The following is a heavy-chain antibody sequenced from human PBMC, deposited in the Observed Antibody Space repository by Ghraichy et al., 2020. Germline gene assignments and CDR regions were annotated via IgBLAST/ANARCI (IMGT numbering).Heavy chain of an antibody. CDR3: ARSDVVPAIFDY. Sequence: ESLNISCTVSGGSISSYYWSWIRQPPGKGLEWIGYIYYSGSTNYNPSLKSRVTISVDTSKNQFSLKLSSVTAADTAVYYCARSDVVPAIFDYWGQGTLVTVSS. CDR2: IYYSGST. CDR1: GGSISSYY. V-gene: IGHV4-59*08. J-gene: IGHJ4*02. D-gene: IGHD2-15*01.